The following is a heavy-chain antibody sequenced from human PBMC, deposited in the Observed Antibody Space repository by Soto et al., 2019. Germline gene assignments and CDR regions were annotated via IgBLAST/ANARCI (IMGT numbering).Heavy chain of an antibody. Sequence: GGPLRLSCAASGFTFSTYWMHWVRQAPGKGLVWISRVSSDGSTTTYADSVKGRFTISRDNAKHTVYLQMNSLRAEDTAVYYCVGLHPDFARWGQGTVVTASS. J-gene: IGHJ4*02. D-gene: IGHD3-3*01. CDR3: VGLHPDFAR. CDR1: GFTFSTYW. V-gene: IGHV3-74*01. CDR2: VSSDGSTT.